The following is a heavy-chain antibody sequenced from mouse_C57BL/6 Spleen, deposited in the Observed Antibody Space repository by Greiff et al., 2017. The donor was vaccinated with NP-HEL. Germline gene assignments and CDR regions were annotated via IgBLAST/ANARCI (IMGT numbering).Heavy chain of an antibody. J-gene: IGHJ1*03. CDR1: GYTFTSYT. V-gene: IGHV1-4*01. CDR2: LNPCSGYT. D-gene: IGHD2-3*01. Sequence: QVQLQQSGAELARPGASVKMSCKASGYTFTSYTMHWVKQRPGQGLEWIGYLNPCSGYTKYNQKFKDKAPLTAAKSSSTAYMQLSSLTSEDSAVYYCARYASSYDRYFDVWGTGTTVTVSS. CDR3: ARYASSYDRYFDV.